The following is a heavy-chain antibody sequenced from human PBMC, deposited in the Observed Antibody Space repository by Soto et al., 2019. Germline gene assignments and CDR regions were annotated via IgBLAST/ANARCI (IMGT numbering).Heavy chain of an antibody. CDR3: ARVKRTSTKCSNQQYYFDY. V-gene: IGHV1-69*06. CDR2: IIPIFGTA. D-gene: IGHD2-8*01. CDR1: GGTFSSYA. Sequence: SVKVSCKASGGTFSSYAISWVRQAPGQGLEWMGGIIPIFGTANYAQKFQGRVTITADKSTSTAYMELSSLRSEDTAVYYCARVKRTSTKCSNQQYYFDYWGQGTLVTVSS. J-gene: IGHJ4*02.